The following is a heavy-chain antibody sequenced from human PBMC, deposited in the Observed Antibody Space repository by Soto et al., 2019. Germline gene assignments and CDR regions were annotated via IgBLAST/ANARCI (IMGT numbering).Heavy chain of an antibody. Sequence: EVRLLESGGGLVQPGGSLRLSCAASGFTFSSYAMSWVRQAPGKGLEWVSAISGSGGSTYYADSVKGRFTISRDNSKNTLYLQMNSLRAEDTAVYYCAKAIDSSSSYWYYYYMDVWGKGTTVTVSS. CDR2: ISGSGGST. D-gene: IGHD6-6*01. CDR1: GFTFSSYA. CDR3: AKAIDSSSSYWYYYYMDV. V-gene: IGHV3-23*01. J-gene: IGHJ6*03.